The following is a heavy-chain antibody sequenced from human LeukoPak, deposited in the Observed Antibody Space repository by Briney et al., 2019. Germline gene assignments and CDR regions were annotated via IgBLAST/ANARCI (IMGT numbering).Heavy chain of an antibody. D-gene: IGHD3-22*01. Sequence: GASVKVSCKASGYTFTGYYMHWVRQAPGQGLEGMGWISAYNGNTNYAQKLQGRVTMTTDTSTSTAYMELRSLRSDDTAVYYCARDDTYDSSGYYYSDYYYYMDVWGKGTTVTISS. V-gene: IGHV1-18*04. CDR2: ISAYNGNT. CDR1: GYTFTGYY. J-gene: IGHJ6*03. CDR3: ARDDTYDSSGYYYSDYYYYMDV.